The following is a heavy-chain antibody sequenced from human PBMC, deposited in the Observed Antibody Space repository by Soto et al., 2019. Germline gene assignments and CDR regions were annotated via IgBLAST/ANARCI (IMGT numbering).Heavy chain of an antibody. J-gene: IGHJ6*02. CDR2: ISYDGSNK. CDR1: GFTFSSYG. D-gene: IGHD6-19*01. CDR3: AKDLTPGIAVAGTEAKYYSYGMDV. Sequence: QVQLVESGGGVVQPGRSLRLSCAASGFTFSSYGMHWVRQAPGKGLEWVAVISYDGSNKYYADSVKGRFTISRDNSKNTLYLQMNSLRAEDTAVYYCAKDLTPGIAVAGTEAKYYSYGMDVWGQGTTVTVSS. V-gene: IGHV3-30*18.